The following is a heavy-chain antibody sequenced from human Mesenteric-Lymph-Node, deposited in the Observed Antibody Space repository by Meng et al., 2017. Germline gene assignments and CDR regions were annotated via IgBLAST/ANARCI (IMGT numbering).Heavy chain of an antibody. V-gene: IGHV4-4*02. J-gene: IGHJ4*02. CDR1: GGSISSSNW. Sequence: QVQLQESGSGLVRPSQTLSLTCAVSGGSISSSNWWSWVRQPPGKGLEWIGEIYHSGSTNYNPSLKSRVTISVDKSKNQFSLKLSSVTAADTAVYYCASFDHIPRRNYFDYWGQGTLVTVSS. D-gene: IGHD2-21*01. CDR3: ASFDHIPRRNYFDY. CDR2: IYHSGST.